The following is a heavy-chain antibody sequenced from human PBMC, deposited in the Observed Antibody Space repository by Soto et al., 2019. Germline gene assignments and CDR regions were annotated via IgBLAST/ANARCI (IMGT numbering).Heavy chain of an antibody. Sequence: SQTLSLTCAISGDSVSSNSAAWNWIRQSPSRGLEWLGRTYYRSKWYNDYAVSVKSRITINPDTSKNQFSLQLNSVTPEDTAVYYCARDRIAARRYYYYGMDVWGQGTTVTVS. CDR1: GDSVSSNSAA. CDR3: ARDRIAARRYYYYGMDV. CDR2: TYYRSKWYN. J-gene: IGHJ6*02. D-gene: IGHD6-6*01. V-gene: IGHV6-1*01.